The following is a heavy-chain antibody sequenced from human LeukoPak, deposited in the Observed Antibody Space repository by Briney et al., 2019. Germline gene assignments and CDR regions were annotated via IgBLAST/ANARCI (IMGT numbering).Heavy chain of an antibody. CDR1: GFTFSSYV. CDR3: ARDLIVAVVAATESSYYYYGMDV. D-gene: IGHD2-15*01. J-gene: IGHJ6*02. CDR2: ISSSGSTI. V-gene: IGHV3-48*03. Sequence: GGSLRLSCAASGFTFSSYVMSWVRQAPGKGLEWVSYISSSGSTIYYADSVKGRFTISRDNAKNSLYLQMNSLRAEDTAVYYCARDLIVAVVAATESSYYYYGMDVWGQGTTVTVSS.